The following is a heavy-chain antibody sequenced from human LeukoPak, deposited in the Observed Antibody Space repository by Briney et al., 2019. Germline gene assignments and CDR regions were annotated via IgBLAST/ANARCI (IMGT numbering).Heavy chain of an antibody. J-gene: IGHJ5*02. CDR1: GGSFRGYY. CDR2: INHSGST. CDR3: ARDGDYDTLNWFDP. Sequence: SETLSLTCAVYGGSFRGYYWSWIRQPPGKGLEWIGEINHSGSTNYNPSLKSRVTISVDTSKNQFSLKLSSVTAADTAVYYCARDGDYDTLNWFDPWGQGTLVTVSS. V-gene: IGHV4-34*01. D-gene: IGHD3-22*01.